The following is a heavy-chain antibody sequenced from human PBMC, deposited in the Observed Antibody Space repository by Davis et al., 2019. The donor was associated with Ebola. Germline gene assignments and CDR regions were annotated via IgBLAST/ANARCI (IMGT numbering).Heavy chain of an antibody. CDR2: SSTSGST. D-gene: IGHD5-24*01. CDR1: GGSISSCSHS. V-gene: IGHV4-61*09. J-gene: IGHJ4*02. Sequence: PSETLSLTCTVSGGSISSCSHSWSWLRLPAGKGLEWIGHSSTSGSTNYSPSLKSRVTISVDTSKNQFSLNLNSVTASDTAVYYCARGRDGYINYWGLGTLVTVSS. CDR3: ARGRDGYINY.